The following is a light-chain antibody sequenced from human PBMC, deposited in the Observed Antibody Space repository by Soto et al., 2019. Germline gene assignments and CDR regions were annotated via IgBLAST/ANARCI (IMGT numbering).Light chain of an antibody. CDR3: QHLNSYPRALS. J-gene: IGKJ4*01. V-gene: IGKV1-9*01. Sequence: DIQLTQSPAFLSASLGDRVTISCRASQGISSHLAWYQQKPGKAPELLIYAASTLQSGVPSRFSGSGSGTEFTLTISCLQPEDFATYFCQHLNSYPRALSFGGGTKVEIK. CDR1: QGISSH. CDR2: AAS.